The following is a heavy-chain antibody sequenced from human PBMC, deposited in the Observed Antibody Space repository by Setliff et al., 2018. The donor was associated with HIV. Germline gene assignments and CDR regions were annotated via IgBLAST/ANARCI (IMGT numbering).Heavy chain of an antibody. J-gene: IGHJ4*02. D-gene: IGHD3-3*01. CDR3: ATGIDNFWSGYVN. V-gene: IGHV4-38-2*02. Sequence: ASETLSLTCTVTGYSISSGYYWAWIRQPPGKGLEWIGYIYHAGNTYYNPSLKSRVTISVDTSKNQISLRLNSLTAADTAVYYCATGIDNFWSGYVNWGQGTLVTVSS. CDR1: GYSISSGYY. CDR2: IYHAGNT.